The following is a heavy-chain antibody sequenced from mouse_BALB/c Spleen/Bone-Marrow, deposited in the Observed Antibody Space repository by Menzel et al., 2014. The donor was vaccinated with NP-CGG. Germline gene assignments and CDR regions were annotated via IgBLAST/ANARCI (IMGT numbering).Heavy chain of an antibody. CDR3: TNGSSYDYFDY. V-gene: IGHV14-3*02. CDR1: GFNIKDTY. D-gene: IGHD1-1*01. CDR2: IDPANGNT. Sequence: VQLQQSGAELVKPGASVKLSCTASGFNIKDTYMHWVKQRPEQGLEWIGRIDPANGNTKYDPKFQGKATITADTSSNTAYLQLSMLTAEAAAVYYCTNGSSYDYFDYWGQGTTLTVSS. J-gene: IGHJ2*01.